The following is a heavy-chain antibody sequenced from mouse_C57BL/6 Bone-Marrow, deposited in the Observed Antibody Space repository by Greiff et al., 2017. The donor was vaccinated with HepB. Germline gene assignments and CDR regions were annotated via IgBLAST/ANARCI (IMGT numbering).Heavy chain of an antibody. CDR3: VRGDYGSSYGFAY. D-gene: IGHD1-1*01. Sequence: EVKLMESGGGLVQPKGSLKLSCAASGFSFNTYAMNWVRQAPGKGLEWVARIRSKSNNYATYYADSVKDRFTISRDDSESMLYLQMNNLKTEDAAMYYCVRGDYGSSYGFAYWGQGTLVTVSA. J-gene: IGHJ3*01. V-gene: IGHV10-1*01. CDR2: IRSKSNNYAT. CDR1: GFSFNTYA.